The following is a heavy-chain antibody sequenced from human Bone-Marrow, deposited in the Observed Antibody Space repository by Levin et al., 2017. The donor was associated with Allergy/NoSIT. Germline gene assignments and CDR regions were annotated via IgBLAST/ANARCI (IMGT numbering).Heavy chain of an antibody. CDR2: INPNTGDT. D-gene: IGHD3-10*01. J-gene: IGHJ5*02. Sequence: ASVKVSCPASFSPFPPPSLPFLLPSPFPGLEWMGWINPNTGDTGYAKRFQDRVTLTRDTAISTDYMELNSLTSDDPAVYYCAAYAGSFSASWFDPWGQGTQVTVSS. V-gene: IGHV1-8*01. CDR1: FSPFPPPS. CDR3: AAYAGSFSASWFDP.